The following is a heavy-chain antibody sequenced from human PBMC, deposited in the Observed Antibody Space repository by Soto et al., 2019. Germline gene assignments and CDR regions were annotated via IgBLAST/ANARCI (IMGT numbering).Heavy chain of an antibody. D-gene: IGHD3-3*02. Sequence: QVQLMQSGAEVKKPGSSVKVSCKASGGTFSTSAISWVRQAPGEGLEWVGGIMPIFATPDYAQKFQGRVTISAEESTATAYLELTSLTPDDTAVYYCARDKDRQQLGGNYYYILDVWGQGTAITVSS. J-gene: IGHJ6*02. CDR3: ARDKDRQQLGGNYYYILDV. V-gene: IGHV1-69*12. CDR1: GGTFSTSA. CDR2: IMPIFATP.